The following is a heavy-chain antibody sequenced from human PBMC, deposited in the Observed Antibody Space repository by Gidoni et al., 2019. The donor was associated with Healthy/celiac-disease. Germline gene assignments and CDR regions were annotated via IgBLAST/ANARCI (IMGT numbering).Heavy chain of an antibody. D-gene: IGHD1-26*01. Sequence: QVQLVESGGGVVQPGRSLRLSCAASGFTFSSFAMHWARQAPGKGLEWVAVISYDGSNRYYADSVKGRFTISRDTSKNTLYLQMNSLRAEDTAVYYCARALSGSPPPGYWGQGTLVTVSS. V-gene: IGHV3-30-3*01. CDR2: ISYDGSNR. CDR3: ARALSGSPPPGY. CDR1: GFTFSSFA. J-gene: IGHJ4*02.